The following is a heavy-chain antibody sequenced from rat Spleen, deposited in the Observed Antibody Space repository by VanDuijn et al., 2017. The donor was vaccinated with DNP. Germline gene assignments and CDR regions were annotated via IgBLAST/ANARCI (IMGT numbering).Heavy chain of an antibody. J-gene: IGHJ1*01. D-gene: IGHD1-11*01. V-gene: IGHV3-3*01. Sequence: EMQLQESGPGLVKPSHSLSLTCSVTGYSITSGYGWTWTRKFPGNKLRWMGSIDSAGSTNYNPPLRSRISIKRKTSKNQFFLQFTSVITEDSATYYCVRSNEGYRGWHFDFWGPGTMVTVSS. CDR3: VRSNEGYRGWHFDF. CDR1: GYSITSGYG. CDR2: IDSAGST.